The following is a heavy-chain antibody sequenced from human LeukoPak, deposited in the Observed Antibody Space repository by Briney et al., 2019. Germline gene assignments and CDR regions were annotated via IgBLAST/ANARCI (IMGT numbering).Heavy chain of an antibody. CDR1: GGTFSSYA. CDR3: ARQSSKVAPIDY. J-gene: IGHJ4*02. V-gene: IGHV1-69*06. Sequence: GSSVKVSCKASGGTFSSYAISWVRQAPGQGLEWMGGIIPIFGTANYAQKFQGRVTITADKSTSTAYMELSSLRSEDTAVYYCARQSSKVAPIDYWGQGTLVTVSS. D-gene: IGHD2-15*01. CDR2: IIPIFGTA.